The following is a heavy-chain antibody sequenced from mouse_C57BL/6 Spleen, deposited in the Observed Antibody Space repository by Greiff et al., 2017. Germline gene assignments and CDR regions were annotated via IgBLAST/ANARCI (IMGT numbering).Heavy chain of an antibody. V-gene: IGHV1-64*01. CDR1: GYTFTSYW. D-gene: IGHD4-1*01. CDR2: IHPNSGST. J-gene: IGHJ1*03. CDR3: AGNWDWYFDV. Sequence: QVQLQQPGAELVKPGASVKLSCKASGYTFTSYWMHWVKQRPGQGLEWIGMIHPNSGSTNYNEKFKSKATLHVDKSSSTAYMQLSSLTSEDSAVYYWAGNWDWYFDVWGTGTTVTVSS.